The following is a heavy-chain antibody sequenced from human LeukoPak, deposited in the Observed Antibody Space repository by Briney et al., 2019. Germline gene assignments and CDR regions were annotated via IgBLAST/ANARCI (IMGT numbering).Heavy chain of an antibody. CDR2: SDPKSGAT. D-gene: IGHD4-17*01. CDR1: GYTFTSYY. J-gene: IGHJ6*03. V-gene: IGHV1-2*02. Sequence: ASVKVSCKTSGYTFTSYYIHWLRQAPGQRFEWMGWSDPKSGATKYEHFQGRVTMTRDTSISTAYMELSSLRSEDTAVYYCASDIYGDYSYYYYMDVWGKGTTVTVSS. CDR3: ASDIYGDYSYYYYMDV.